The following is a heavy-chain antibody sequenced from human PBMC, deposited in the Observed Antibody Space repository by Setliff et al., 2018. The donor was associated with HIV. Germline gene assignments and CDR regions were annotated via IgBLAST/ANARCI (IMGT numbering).Heavy chain of an antibody. V-gene: IGHV1-69*13. CDR3: ARAVVPTYYDVLTGYVYYMDV. CDR1: GGTFSSHP. D-gene: IGHD3-9*01. CDR2: IIPIFGTT. Sequence: SVKVSCKASGGTFSSHPISWVRQAPGQGLEWMGGIIPIFGTTNYAQMFQGRVTMTADESTSTAYMELSSLRSEDTAVYYCARAVVPTYYDVLTGYVYYMDVWGKGTTVTVSS. J-gene: IGHJ6*03.